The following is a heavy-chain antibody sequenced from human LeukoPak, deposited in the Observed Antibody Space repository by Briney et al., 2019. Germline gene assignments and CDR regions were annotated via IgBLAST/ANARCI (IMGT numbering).Heavy chain of an antibody. CDR3: ARDAEPDYYYGSGSRKGGFDP. CDR1: GGSISSYY. V-gene: IGHV4-59*12. D-gene: IGHD3-10*01. J-gene: IGHJ5*02. CDR2: IYYSGST. Sequence: SETLSLTCTVSGGSISSYYWSWIRQPPGKGLEWIGYIYYSGSTNYNPSLKSRVTISVDTSKNQFSLKLSSVTAADTAVYYCARDAEPDYYYGSGSRKGGFDPWGQGTLVTVSS.